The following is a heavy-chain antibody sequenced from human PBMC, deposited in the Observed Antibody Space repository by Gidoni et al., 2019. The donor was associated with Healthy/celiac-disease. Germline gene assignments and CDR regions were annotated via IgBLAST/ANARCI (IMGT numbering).Heavy chain of an antibody. CDR1: GFTFSSYA. J-gene: IGHJ4*02. Sequence: QVQLVESGGGVVQPGRSLRLSCAASGFTFSSYAMHWVRQAPGKGLEWVAVISYDGSNKYYADSVKGRFTISRDNSKNTLYLQMNSLRAEDTAVYYCARDFLRAVADYWGQGTLVTVSS. V-gene: IGHV3-30-3*01. CDR2: ISYDGSNK. D-gene: IGHD6-19*01. CDR3: ARDFLRAVADY.